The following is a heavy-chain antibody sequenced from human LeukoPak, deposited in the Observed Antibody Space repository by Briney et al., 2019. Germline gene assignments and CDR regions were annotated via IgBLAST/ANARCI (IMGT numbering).Heavy chain of an antibody. CDR1: GYTFTGYY. Sequence: ASVKVSCKASGYTFTGYYMHWVRQAPGQGLEWMGWINPNSGGTNYAQKFQGRVTMTRDTSISTAYMELSRLRSDDTAVYHCARVFLWFGELIIDAFDIWGQGTMVTVSS. CDR3: ARVFLWFGELIIDAFDI. D-gene: IGHD3-10*01. CDR2: INPNSGGT. V-gene: IGHV1-2*02. J-gene: IGHJ3*02.